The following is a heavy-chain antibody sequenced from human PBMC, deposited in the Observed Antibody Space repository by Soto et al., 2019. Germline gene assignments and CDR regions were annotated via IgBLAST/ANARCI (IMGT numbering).Heavy chain of an antibody. V-gene: IGHV3-7*01. CDR1: GFAFSNYW. CDR2: IKEDGSEK. J-gene: IGHJ4*02. CDR3: SGDVRVGAKALNY. Sequence: PGGSLRLSCAASGFAFSNYWMTWVRQAPGKGLEWVANIKEDGSEKHYVDSVKGRFTISRDNAKNSLYLQMNSLRVEDTAVYFCSGDVRVGAKALNYWGQGALVAVSS. D-gene: IGHD1-26*01.